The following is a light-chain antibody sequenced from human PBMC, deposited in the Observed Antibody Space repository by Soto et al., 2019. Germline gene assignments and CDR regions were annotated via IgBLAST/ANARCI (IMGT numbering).Light chain of an antibody. CDR2: DAT. V-gene: IGLV2-14*03. CDR3: SSYTSTSTYV. CDR1: SSDSGGYTY. J-gene: IGLJ1*01. Sequence: QSALTQPASVSGSPGQSITISCTGTSSDSGGYTYVSWYQQHPGKAPKLMIFDATSRPSGVSNRFSGSKSDNTASLTIAGLQAEDEADYYCSSYTSTSTYVFGTGTKLTVL.